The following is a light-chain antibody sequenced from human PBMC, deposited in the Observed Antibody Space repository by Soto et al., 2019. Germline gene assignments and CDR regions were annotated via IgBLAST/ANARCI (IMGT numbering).Light chain of an antibody. CDR3: LSYTRSGTKV. CDR2: DVN. CDR1: SSDVGGYNY. Sequence: QSVLTQPASVSGSPGQSITISCTGTSSDVGGYNYVSWYQQHPGKAPKLMIFDVNNRPSGISNRFSGSKSGNTASLTLSGLQAEDDAEYYGLSYTRSGTKVFGGGTQLTDL. J-gene: IGLJ2*01. V-gene: IGLV2-14*03.